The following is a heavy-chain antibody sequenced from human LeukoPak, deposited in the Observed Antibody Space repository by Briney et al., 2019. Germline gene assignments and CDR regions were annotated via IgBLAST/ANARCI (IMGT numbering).Heavy chain of an antibody. J-gene: IGHJ4*02. CDR3: ARGGHSGYDLDY. CDR1: GFTFSSYG. Sequence: PGGSLRLSCAASGFTFSSYGMNWVRQAPGKGLEWVSYISGSGSTIYYADSVKGRFSISRDNAKNTLYLQMNSLRAEDTAVFYCARGGHSGYDLDYWGQGTPVTVSS. V-gene: IGHV3-48*03. D-gene: IGHD5-12*01. CDR2: ISGSGSTI.